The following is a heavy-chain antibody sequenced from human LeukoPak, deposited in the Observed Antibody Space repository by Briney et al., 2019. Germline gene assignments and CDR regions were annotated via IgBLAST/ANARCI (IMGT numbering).Heavy chain of an antibody. CDR3: AKNGGYSYGLYYFDY. D-gene: IGHD5-18*01. CDR1: GFAFSSYA. V-gene: IGHV3-23*01. Sequence: GGSLRLPCAASGFAFSSYAMSWVRQAPGKGLEWVSSIISSGGVTYYGDSLKGRFTISRDNSKNMVYLQMDSLRAEDSAVYYCAKNGGYSYGLYYFDYWGQGTLVTVSS. CDR2: IISSGGVT. J-gene: IGHJ4*02.